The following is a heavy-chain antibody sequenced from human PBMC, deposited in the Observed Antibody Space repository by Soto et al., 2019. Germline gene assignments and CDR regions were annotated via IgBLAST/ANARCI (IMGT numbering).Heavy chain of an antibody. J-gene: IGHJ4*02. Sequence: SETLSLTCTVSGGSISSYYWSWIRQPPGKGLEWIGYIYYSGSTNYNPSLQSRVTISVDTSKNQFSLTLSSVTAADTAVYYCARSSILWFGESGAFDYWGQGTVVTVSS. V-gene: IGHV4-59*01. D-gene: IGHD3-10*01. CDR3: ARSSILWFGESGAFDY. CDR2: IYYSGST. CDR1: GGSISSYY.